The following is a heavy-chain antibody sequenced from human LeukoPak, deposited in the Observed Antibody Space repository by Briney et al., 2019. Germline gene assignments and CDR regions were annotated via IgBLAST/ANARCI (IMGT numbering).Heavy chain of an antibody. Sequence: ASVKVSCKAAGYTFTSYDINWGRQATGQGLEWMGWMNPNSGNTGYAQKFQGRVTMTRNTSISTAYMELSSLRSEDTAVYYCARVDTNIEQLVQGYYYYGMDVWGQGTTVTVSS. J-gene: IGHJ6*02. CDR1: GYTFTSYD. CDR3: ARVDTNIEQLVQGYYYYGMDV. V-gene: IGHV1-8*01. D-gene: IGHD6-13*01. CDR2: MNPNSGNT.